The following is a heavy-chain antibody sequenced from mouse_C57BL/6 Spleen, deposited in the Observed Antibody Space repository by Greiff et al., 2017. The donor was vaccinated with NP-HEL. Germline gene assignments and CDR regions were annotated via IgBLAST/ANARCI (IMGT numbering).Heavy chain of an antibody. V-gene: IGHV5-12*01. Sequence: EVKLQESGGGLVQPGGSLKLSCAASGFTFSDYYMYWVRQTPEKRLEWVAYISNGGGSTYYPDTVKGRFTISRDNAKNTLYLQMSRLKSEDTAMYYCARLYYSNYYYFDYWGQGTTLTVSS. J-gene: IGHJ2*01. CDR3: ARLYYSNYYYFDY. CDR1: GFTFSDYY. CDR2: ISNGGGST. D-gene: IGHD2-5*01.